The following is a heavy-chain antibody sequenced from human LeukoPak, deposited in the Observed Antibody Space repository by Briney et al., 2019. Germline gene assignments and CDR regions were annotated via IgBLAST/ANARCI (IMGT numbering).Heavy chain of an antibody. CDR3: AKRPRSITIFGRSTYRGVGYFDY. D-gene: IGHD3-3*01. Sequence: SETLSLTCAVYGGSFSGCYWSWIRQPPGKGLEWIGEINHSGSTNYNPSLKSRVTISVDTSKNQFSLKLSSVTAADTAVYYCAKRPRSITIFGRSTYRGVGYFDYWGQGTLVTVSS. CDR1: GGSFSGCY. J-gene: IGHJ4*02. V-gene: IGHV4-34*01. CDR2: INHSGST.